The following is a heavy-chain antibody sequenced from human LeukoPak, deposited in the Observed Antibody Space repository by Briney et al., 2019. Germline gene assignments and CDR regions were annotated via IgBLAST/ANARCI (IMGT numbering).Heavy chain of an antibody. J-gene: IGHJ6*03. CDR3: ARDRSCSSTSCYQRGYYYYYMDV. Sequence: PGGSLRLSCAASGFTFSSYAMSWVRQAPGKGLEWVSAISGSGGSTYYADSVKGRFTISRDNSKNTLYLQMNSLRAEDTAVYYCARDRSCSSTSCYQRGYYYYYMDVWGKGTTVTVSS. V-gene: IGHV3-23*01. CDR2: ISGSGGST. D-gene: IGHD2-2*01. CDR1: GFTFSSYA.